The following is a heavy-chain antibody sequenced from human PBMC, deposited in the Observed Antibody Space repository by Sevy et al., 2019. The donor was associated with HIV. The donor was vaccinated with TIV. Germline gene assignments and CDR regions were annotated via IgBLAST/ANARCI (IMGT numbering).Heavy chain of an antibody. D-gene: IGHD2-15*01. CDR2: INSDGSTT. CDR1: GFTFSSYW. J-gene: IGHJ5*02. CDR3: ARDRAYCSGGSCYSDGGWFDP. Sequence: GGSLRLSCAASGFTFSSYWMHWVRQAPGKGLVWVSRINSDGSTTTYAHSVKGRFTISRDNAKNTLYVQMNSLRAEDTAVYYCARDRAYCSGGSCYSDGGWFDPWGQGTLVTVSS. V-gene: IGHV3-74*01.